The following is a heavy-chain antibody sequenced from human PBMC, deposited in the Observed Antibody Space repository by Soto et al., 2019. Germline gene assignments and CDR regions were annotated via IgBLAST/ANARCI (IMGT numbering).Heavy chain of an antibody. CDR1: GGSISSSSYY. D-gene: IGHD6-13*01. CDR3: ARDNRGIAAAEV. J-gene: IGHJ4*02. Sequence: PSETLSLTCTVSGGSISSSSYYWGWIRQPPGKGLEWIGSIYYSGSTNYNPSLKSRVTISVDTSKNQFSLKLSSVTAADTAVYYCARDNRGIAAAEVWGQGTLVTVS. V-gene: IGHV4-39*07. CDR2: IYYSGST.